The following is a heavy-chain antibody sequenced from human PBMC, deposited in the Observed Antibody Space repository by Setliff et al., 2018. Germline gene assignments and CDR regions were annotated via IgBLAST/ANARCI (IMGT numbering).Heavy chain of an antibody. CDR2: IYHDGRA. Sequence: PSETLSLTCAVSGLSISGEYYWGWIRQPPGGGPEWIGIIYHDGRAYYSTSLKSRVNLSLDVSKTQFSLHLNSVTAADTAVYYCARGGRGYSYGPRKFPFDYWGQGTLVTVSS. CDR3: ARGGRGYSYGPRKFPFDY. CDR1: GLSISGEYY. J-gene: IGHJ4*02. V-gene: IGHV4-38-2*01. D-gene: IGHD5-18*01.